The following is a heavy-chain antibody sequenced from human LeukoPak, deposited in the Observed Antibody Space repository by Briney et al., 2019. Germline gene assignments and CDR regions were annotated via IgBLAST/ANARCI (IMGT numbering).Heavy chain of an antibody. D-gene: IGHD4-17*01. V-gene: IGHV3-23*01. CDR1: GFTFSSYA. CDR3: AKSPLDYGDYYDY. J-gene: IGHJ4*02. Sequence: QPGRSLRLSCAASGFTFSSYAMSWVRQAPGKGLEWVSAISGSGGSTYYADSVKGRFTISRDNSKNTLYLQMNSLRAEDTAVYYCAKSPLDYGDYYDYWGQGTLVTVSS. CDR2: ISGSGGST.